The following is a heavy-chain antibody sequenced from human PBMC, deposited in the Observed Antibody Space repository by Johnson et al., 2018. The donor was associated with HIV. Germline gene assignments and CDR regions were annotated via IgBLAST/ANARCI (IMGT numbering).Heavy chain of an antibody. D-gene: IGHD6-19*01. CDR2: IKQDGSET. CDR3: AREGVAVAGTPDAFDI. Sequence: VQLVESGGGLVQPGGSLRLSCAASGFTFSSYWMSWVRQAPGKGLEWVANIKQDGSETYYADSVKGRFTISRDKSKNTVYLQMNNLRAEDTAVYYCAREGVAVAGTPDAFDIWGQGTMVTVSS. J-gene: IGHJ3*02. CDR1: GFTFSSYW. V-gene: IGHV3-7*01.